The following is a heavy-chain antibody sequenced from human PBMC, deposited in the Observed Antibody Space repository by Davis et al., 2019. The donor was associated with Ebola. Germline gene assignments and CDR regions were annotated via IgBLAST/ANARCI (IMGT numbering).Heavy chain of an antibody. CDR1: GFTFSSYS. V-gene: IGHV3-21*01. J-gene: IGHJ6*03. D-gene: IGHD2-2*01. CDR3: AKDLFGSCSSTSCYDYYYYYMDV. Sequence: PGGSLRLSCAASGFTFSSYSMDCVRQAPGKGLEWVSSISSSSSYIYYADSVKGRFTISRDNAKNSLYLQMNSLRAEDTAVYYCAKDLFGSCSSTSCYDYYYYYMDVWGKGTTVTVSS. CDR2: ISSSSSYI.